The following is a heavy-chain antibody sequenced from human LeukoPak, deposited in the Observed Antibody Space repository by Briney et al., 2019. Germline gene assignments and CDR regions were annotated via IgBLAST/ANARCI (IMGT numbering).Heavy chain of an antibody. CDR2: IYSTGTT. CDR3: ARLEPANWGSGPDY. D-gene: IGHD7-27*01. Sequence: SETLSLTRAVSGGSISGYYWSWIRQPAGGVLEFVGRIYSTGTTTYNASLRSRVTISVDQSKSQFSLKLTSVTAADTAVYYCARLEPANWGSGPDYWGQGTLVTVSS. CDR1: GGSISGYY. V-gene: IGHV4-4*07. J-gene: IGHJ4*02.